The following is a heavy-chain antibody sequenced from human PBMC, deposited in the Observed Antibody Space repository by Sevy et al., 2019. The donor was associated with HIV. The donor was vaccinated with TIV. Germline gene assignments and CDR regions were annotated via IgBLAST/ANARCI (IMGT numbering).Heavy chain of an antibody. CDR2: LSFGCGRI. Sequence: GGSLRLSCVASGFNFNIYSMSWVRQAPGKRLEWVSTLSFGCGRINHADSVQVRFTMSRDDSKKTVYLEMNSLRPEDTAVYYCAREGCTKPHDYWGQGTLVTVSS. D-gene: IGHD2-8*01. V-gene: IGHV3-23*01. CDR3: AREGCTKPHDY. J-gene: IGHJ4*02. CDR1: GFNFNIYS.